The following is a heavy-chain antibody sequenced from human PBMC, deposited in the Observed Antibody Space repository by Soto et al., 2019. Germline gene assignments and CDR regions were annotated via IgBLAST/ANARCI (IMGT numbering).Heavy chain of an antibody. CDR2: INHSGST. CDR3: ARDYYGSGSPYYGMDV. V-gene: IGHV4-34*01. CDR1: GRAFSDYY. J-gene: IGHJ6*02. D-gene: IGHD3-10*01. Sequence: SETLSRTYVISGRAFSDYYWSRIRQPPGKGLEWIGEINHSGSTNYNPSLKSRVTISVDTSKNQFSLKLSSVTAADTAVYYCARDYYGSGSPYYGMDVWGQGTTVT.